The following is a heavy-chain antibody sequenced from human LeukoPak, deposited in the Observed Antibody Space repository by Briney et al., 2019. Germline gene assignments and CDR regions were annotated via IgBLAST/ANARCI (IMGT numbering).Heavy chain of an antibody. CDR2: ISGSGGST. V-gene: IGHV3-23*01. CDR1: GFTFSSYA. Sequence: QTGGSLRLSCAASGFTFSSYAMSWVRQAPGKGLEWVSAISGSGGSTYYADSVKGRFTISRDNSKNTLYLQMNSLRADDTAVYYCAKDCTSTNCYVDYWGQGTLVTVSS. CDR3: AKDCTSTNCYVDY. D-gene: IGHD2-2*01. J-gene: IGHJ4*02.